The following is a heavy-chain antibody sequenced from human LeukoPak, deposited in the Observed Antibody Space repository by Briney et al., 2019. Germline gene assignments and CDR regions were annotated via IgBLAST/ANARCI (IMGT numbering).Heavy chain of an antibody. CDR2: MNPNSGNT. D-gene: IGHD4-17*01. CDR1: GYTFTSHD. Sequence: ASVKVSCKASGYTFTSHDINWVRQATGQGLEWMGWMNPNSGNTGYAQKFQGRVTITRNTSISTAYMELSSLRSEDTAVYYCATFQAGMTTVTTRTDFDYWGQGTLVTVSS. CDR3: ATFQAGMTTVTTRTDFDY. V-gene: IGHV1-8*03. J-gene: IGHJ4*02.